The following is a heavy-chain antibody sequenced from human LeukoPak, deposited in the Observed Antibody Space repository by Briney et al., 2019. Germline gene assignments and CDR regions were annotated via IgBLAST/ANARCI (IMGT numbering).Heavy chain of an antibody. J-gene: IGHJ4*02. CDR3: ARPTYADHLDDN. D-gene: IGHD4-17*01. Sequence: GESRKISCKASGYSFATYWIGWVRQMPGKGLEWMGIIFPADSDTRYSPSFQGQVTISADKSTTTAYLQWRSLKASDTAMYYCARPTYADHLDDNWGQGTLVPVSS. CDR1: GYSFATYW. V-gene: IGHV5-51*01. CDR2: IFPADSDT.